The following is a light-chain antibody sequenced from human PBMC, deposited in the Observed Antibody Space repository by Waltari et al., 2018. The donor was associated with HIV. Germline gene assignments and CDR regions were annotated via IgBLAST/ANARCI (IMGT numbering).Light chain of an antibody. CDR3: HHRSNWPLT. Sequence: EVVLTQSPATLSLSPGERVTLPCRARESVSSYLAWYQQKPGQAPRLLIYDASNRATGIPARFSGSGSGTDFTLTISSLEPEGFAVYYCHHRSNWPLTFGGGTKVEI. CDR1: ESVSSY. J-gene: IGKJ4*01. CDR2: DAS. V-gene: IGKV3-11*01.